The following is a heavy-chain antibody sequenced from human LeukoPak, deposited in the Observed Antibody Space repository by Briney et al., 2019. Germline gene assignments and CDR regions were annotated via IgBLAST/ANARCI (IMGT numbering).Heavy chain of an antibody. Sequence: GGSLRLPCAASGFTFSNYAMSWVRQAPGKGLDWVSAISGGGGSTYYADSVKGRFTISRDNSKNTLYLQMNSLRAEDTAVYYCAKDAPSVGSSWYRELGLFDYWGQGTLVTVSS. D-gene: IGHD6-13*01. CDR1: GFTFSNYA. V-gene: IGHV3-23*01. CDR3: AKDAPSVGSSWYRELGLFDY. J-gene: IGHJ4*02. CDR2: ISGGGGST.